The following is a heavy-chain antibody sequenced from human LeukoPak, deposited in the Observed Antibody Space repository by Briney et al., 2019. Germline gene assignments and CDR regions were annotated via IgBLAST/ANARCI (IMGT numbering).Heavy chain of an antibody. D-gene: IGHD2-15*01. V-gene: IGHV3-21*01. CDR2: ISSSSSYI. J-gene: IGHJ6*02. Sequence: GGSLRLSCAASGFTFSSYSMNWVRQAPGKGLEWVSSISSSSSYIYYADSVKGRFTISRDNAKNSLYLQMNSLRAEDTAVYYCARDRGYCSGGSCFLAADYYYYGMDVWGQGTTVIVSS. CDR3: ARDRGYCSGGSCFLAADYYYYGMDV. CDR1: GFTFSSYS.